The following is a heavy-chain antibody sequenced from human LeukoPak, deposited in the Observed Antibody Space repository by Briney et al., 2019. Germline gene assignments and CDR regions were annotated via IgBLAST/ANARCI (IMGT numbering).Heavy chain of an antibody. CDR3: AREAGSRYYFDY. V-gene: IGHV4-59*01. J-gene: IGHJ4*02. D-gene: IGHD3-10*01. CDR2: INYSGTT. CDR1: DGSISSYY. Sequence: TDTLSLTCTVSDGSISSYYWSWIRQPPGKGLEWIGYINYSGTTNDNPSLKSRVTISVDTSKNQFSLKLSSVTAADTAVYYCAREAGSRYYFDYWGQGTLVTVSS.